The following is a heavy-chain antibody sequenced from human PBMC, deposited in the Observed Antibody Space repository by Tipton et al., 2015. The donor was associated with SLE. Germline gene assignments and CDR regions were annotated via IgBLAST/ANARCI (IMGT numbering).Heavy chain of an antibody. CDR2: INSDGSST. D-gene: IGHD6-19*01. Sequence: SLRLSCAASGFTFSSYWMHWVRQAPGKGLVWVSRINSDGSSTSYADSVKGRFTISRDNAKNTLYLQMNSLRAEDTAVYYCARGGVDSSGWYERSYYGMDVWGQGTTVTVSS. CDR3: ARGGVDSSGWYERSYYGMDV. J-gene: IGHJ6*02. CDR1: GFTFSSYW. V-gene: IGHV3-74*01.